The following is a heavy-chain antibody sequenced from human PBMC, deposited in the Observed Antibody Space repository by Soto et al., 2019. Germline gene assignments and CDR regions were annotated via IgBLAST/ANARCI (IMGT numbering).Heavy chain of an antibody. V-gene: IGHV4-59*01. J-gene: IGHJ5*02. Sequence: QVQLQESGPGLVKPSETLSLTCTVSGGSISSYYWSWIRQPPGKGLEWIGYIYYSGSTNYNPSLKSRVTFSVDXXKXQXXLKLRSVTAADTAVDYCARVRVVVLAAGAPGWCDPWGQGTLVTVSS. CDR1: GGSISSYY. CDR3: ARVRVVVLAAGAPGWCDP. D-gene: IGHD2-21*01. CDR2: IYYSGST.